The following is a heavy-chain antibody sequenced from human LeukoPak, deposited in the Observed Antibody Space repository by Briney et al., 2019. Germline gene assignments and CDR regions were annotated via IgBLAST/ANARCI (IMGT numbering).Heavy chain of an antibody. D-gene: IGHD4-11*01. CDR1: GFTFSNYS. J-gene: IGHJ5*02. Sequence: GGSLRLSCAASGFTFSNYSMSWVRQAPGKGLEWVSTIKQSGSSTYYADSVKGRFTISRDNTKNTVYLQMNSLRAEDTAVYYCAKVSNSTRSRGFDLWGQGTLVTVSS. CDR3: AKVSNSTRSRGFDL. V-gene: IGHV3-23*01. CDR2: IKQSGSST.